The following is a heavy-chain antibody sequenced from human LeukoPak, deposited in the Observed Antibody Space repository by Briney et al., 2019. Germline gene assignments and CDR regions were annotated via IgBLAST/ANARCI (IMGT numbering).Heavy chain of an antibody. V-gene: IGHV3-21*04. Sequence: PGGSLRLSCAASGFTFSSYSMNWARQAPGKGLEWVSSISSSSSYIYYVDSVKGRFTISRDNAKKSLYLQMNSLRAEDTAVYYCAKYDILRFDIWGQGTMVTVSS. J-gene: IGHJ3*02. CDR3: AKYDILRFDI. D-gene: IGHD3-9*01. CDR1: GFTFSSYS. CDR2: ISSSSSYI.